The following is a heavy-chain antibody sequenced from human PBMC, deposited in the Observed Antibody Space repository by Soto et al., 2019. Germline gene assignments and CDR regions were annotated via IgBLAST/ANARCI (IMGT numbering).Heavy chain of an antibody. CDR1: GYGFSNYW. V-gene: IGHV5-51*01. J-gene: IGHJ4*02. CDR3: ARAMGSGGNYDF. CDR2: IYPGDSDT. Sequence: GESLKISCKGSGYGFSNYWIAWVRQMAGKGLECMGIIYPGDSDTRYSPSFQGQVTMSADKSIRTAYLQWSSLMASDSATYYCARAMGSGGNYDFWGQGTSVTVSS. D-gene: IGHD5-18*01.